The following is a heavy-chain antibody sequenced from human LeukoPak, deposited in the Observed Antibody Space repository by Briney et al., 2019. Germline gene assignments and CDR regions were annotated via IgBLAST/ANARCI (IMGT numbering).Heavy chain of an antibody. CDR2: IKQDGSEK. J-gene: IGHJ4*02. Sequence: GGSLRLSCAASGFTFSSYWMSWVRQAPGKGPEWVANIKQDGSEKYYVDSVKGRFTISRDNAKNSLYLQMNSLRAEDTAVYYCARGVGIAATYFDYWGQGTVVSVSS. V-gene: IGHV3-7*05. D-gene: IGHD6-13*01. CDR1: GFTFSSYW. CDR3: ARGVGIAATYFDY.